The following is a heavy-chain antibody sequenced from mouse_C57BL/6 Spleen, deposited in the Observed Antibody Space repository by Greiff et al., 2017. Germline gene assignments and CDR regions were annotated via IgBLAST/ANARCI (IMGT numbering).Heavy chain of an antibody. CDR3: ARRRITTVVRDLWYFDV. D-gene: IGHD1-1*01. CDR2: IYPRSGNT. CDR1: GYTFTSYG. J-gene: IGHJ1*03. V-gene: IGHV1-81*01. Sequence: QVQLQQSGAELARPGASVKLSCKASGYTFTSYGISWVKQRTGQGLEWIGEIYPRSGNTYYNEKFKGKATLTADKSSSAAYMELRSLTSEDSAVYFCARRRITTVVRDLWYFDVWGTGDTVTVSS.